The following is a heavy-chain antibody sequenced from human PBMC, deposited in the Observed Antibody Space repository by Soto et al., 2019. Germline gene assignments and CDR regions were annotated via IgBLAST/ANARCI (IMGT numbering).Heavy chain of an antibody. V-gene: IGHV4-61*01. J-gene: IGHJ4*02. CDR3: AGVLTALNF. CDR1: GGSVSSGSYY. D-gene: IGHD5-18*01. CDR2: IYYTGAT. Sequence: QVQLQESGPGLVKPSEALSLTCTVSGGSVSSGSYYCSCIRQPPGKGLEWIGYIYYTGATDYNPSLKSRVTISVDTSKNQFYLKLTSVTAADTAVYYCAGVLTALNFWGQGTLVTVSS.